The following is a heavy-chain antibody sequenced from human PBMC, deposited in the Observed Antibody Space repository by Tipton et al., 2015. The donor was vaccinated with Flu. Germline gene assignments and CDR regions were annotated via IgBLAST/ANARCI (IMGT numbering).Heavy chain of an antibody. CDR3: ARDTMTRGFDI. J-gene: IGHJ3*02. D-gene: IGHD2-2*01. Sequence: TLSLTCNVSGGSVNNGGYYWSWIRQPPGKGLEWIGFFYYSGSTDYNPSLKSRVTISLDTSKNQFSLRLASVTAADTVVYYCARDTMTRGFDIWGQGTMVTVSS. CDR2: FYYSGST. CDR1: GGSVNNGGYY. V-gene: IGHV4-61*08.